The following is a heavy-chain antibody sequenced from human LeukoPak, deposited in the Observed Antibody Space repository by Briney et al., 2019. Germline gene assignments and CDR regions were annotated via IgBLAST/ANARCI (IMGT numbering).Heavy chain of an antibody. J-gene: IGHJ6*03. CDR2: ISAYNGNT. D-gene: IGHD3-22*01. CDR3: ARAYYYDSSGYLDYYYYMDV. V-gene: IGHV1-18*01. CDR1: GYTFTSYG. Sequence: ASVKVSCKASGYTFTSYGIGWVRQAPGQGLEWMGWISAYNGNTNYAQKLQGRVTMTTDTSTSTAYMELRSLRSDDTAVYYCARAYYYDSSGYLDYYYYMDVWGKGTTVTISS.